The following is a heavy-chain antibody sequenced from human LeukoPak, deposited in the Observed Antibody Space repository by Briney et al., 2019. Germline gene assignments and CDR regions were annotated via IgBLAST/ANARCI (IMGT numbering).Heavy chain of an antibody. CDR2: ISSSGSTI. CDR1: GFTFSDYY. J-gene: IGHJ4*02. Sequence: GGSLRVSCAASGFTFSDYYMSWIRQAPGKGLEWVSYISSSGSTIYYADSVKGRFTISRDNAKNSLYLQMNSLRAEDTAVYYCASGLLWFGESPDYWGQGTLVTVSS. CDR3: ASGLLWFGESPDY. D-gene: IGHD3-10*01. V-gene: IGHV3-11*01.